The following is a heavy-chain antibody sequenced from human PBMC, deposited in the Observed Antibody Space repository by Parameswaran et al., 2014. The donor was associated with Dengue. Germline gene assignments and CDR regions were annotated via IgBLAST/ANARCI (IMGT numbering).Heavy chain of an antibody. CDR2: INHSGST. J-gene: IGHJ4*02. D-gene: IGHD4-17*01. CDR3: ARAGGTVTPRRSWVDY. V-gene: IGHV4-34*01. Sequence: PGKGLEWIGEINHSGSTNYNPSLKSRLTISVDTSKNQFSLKLSSVTAADTAVYYCARAGGTVTPRRSWVDYWGQGTLVTVSS.